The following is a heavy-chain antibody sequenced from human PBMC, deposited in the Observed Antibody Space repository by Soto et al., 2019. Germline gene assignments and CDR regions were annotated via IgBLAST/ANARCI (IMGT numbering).Heavy chain of an antibody. CDR1: GGSISTFY. J-gene: IGHJ4*02. V-gene: IGHV4-59*01. CDR3: ARAGDYYDSSGYYPFDY. CDR2: IHHSGST. Sequence: PSETLSLTCTVSGGSISTFYWSWIRQPPGKGLEWIGYIHHSGSTNYNPSLQSRVTISLDTSKNQFSLKLSSVTAADTAVYYCARAGDYYDSSGYYPFDYWGQGTLVTVSS. D-gene: IGHD3-22*01.